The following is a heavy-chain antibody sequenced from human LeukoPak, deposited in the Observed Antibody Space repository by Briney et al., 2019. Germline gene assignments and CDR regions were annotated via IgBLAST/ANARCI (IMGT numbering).Heavy chain of an antibody. D-gene: IGHD3-3*01. CDR1: AGSISSYY. CDR3: ASGTIFGVIAPYCFHS. V-gene: IGHV4-59*01. Sequence: SETLSLTCTVSAGSISSYYWNWIRQVPGKGLEWIGYIFYGANTYYNPSLKDRVTMSMDTSKSQVPLKLTSVTAADTAVYYCASGTIFGVIAPYCFHSWGQGTLVTVSP. CDR2: IFYGANT. J-gene: IGHJ4*02.